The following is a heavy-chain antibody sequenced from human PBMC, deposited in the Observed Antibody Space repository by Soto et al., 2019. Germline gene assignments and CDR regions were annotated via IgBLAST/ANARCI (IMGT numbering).Heavy chain of an antibody. V-gene: IGHV4-59*01. CDR1: DGSISNFY. CDR2: ISSSGNT. D-gene: IGHD3-22*01. J-gene: IGHJ4*02. Sequence: SETLSLTCTVSDGSISNFYCSWIRQPPGMGLEWIGYISSSGNTNYNPSLKSRVSISVDTSKNQFSLNLTSVTAADTAVYYCARAPMVLTRSYFDSWGQGTPVTVSS. CDR3: ARAPMVLTRSYFDS.